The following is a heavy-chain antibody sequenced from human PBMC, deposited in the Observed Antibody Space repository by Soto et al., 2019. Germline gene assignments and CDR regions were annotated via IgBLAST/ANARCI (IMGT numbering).Heavy chain of an antibody. D-gene: IGHD3-22*01. CDR2: ISSSSSYI. CDR3: ARYDSSGYYWPYYYYGMDV. CDR1: GFTFSTYS. V-gene: IGHV3-21*01. J-gene: IGHJ6*02. Sequence: EVQLVESGGGLVKPGGSLRLSCAASGFTFSTYSMNWVRQAPGKGLEWVSSISSSSSYIYYADSVKGRFTISRDNAKNYLYLQMNSLSAEDTAVYYCARYDSSGYYWPYYYYGMDVWGQGTTVTVSS.